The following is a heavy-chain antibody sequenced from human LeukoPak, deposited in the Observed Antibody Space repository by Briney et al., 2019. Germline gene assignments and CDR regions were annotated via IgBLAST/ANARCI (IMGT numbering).Heavy chain of an antibody. D-gene: IGHD5-24*01. CDR3: ARPARKDGCNFGDYYFDS. V-gene: IGHV4-39*01. Sequence: SETLSLTCTVSGGSISSNSYFWIWIRQPPGKGLEWIGSIYYTGSTYYNPSLQSRVTISVDTSKNQFSLKLSSVTAADTAVYYCARPARKDGCNFGDYYFDSWGQGTLVTVSS. CDR2: IYYTGST. J-gene: IGHJ4*02. CDR1: GGSISSNSYF.